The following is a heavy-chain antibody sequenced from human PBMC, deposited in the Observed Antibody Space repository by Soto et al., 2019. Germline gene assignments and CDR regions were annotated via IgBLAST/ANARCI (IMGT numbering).Heavy chain of an antibody. D-gene: IGHD6-13*01. CDR1: GFTFSDYY. V-gene: IGHV3-11*05. J-gene: IGHJ2*01. CDR3: ARIITAARGQRYFDL. CDR2: INSRSSYT. Sequence: QVQLVESGGGLVKPGGSLRLSCAASGFTFSDYYRSWIRQATGKELEWVTYINSRSSYTNYADSVKGRFTISRDNAKNSQYLQMNSLRAEDTSVYYGARIITAARGQRYFDLWGRGTLVTVSS.